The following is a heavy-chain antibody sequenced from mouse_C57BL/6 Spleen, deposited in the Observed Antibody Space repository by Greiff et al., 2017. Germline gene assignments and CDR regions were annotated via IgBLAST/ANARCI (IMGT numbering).Heavy chain of an antibody. Sequence: VQLKQSGPELVKPGASVKLSCKASGYSFTGYYMNWVKQSPEKSLEWIGEINPSTGGTTYNQKFKAKATLTVDKSSSTAYMQLQRLTSEDSAVYYVARGDGYYPPDYWGQGTTLTVSS. CDR3: ARGDGYYPPDY. CDR2: INPSTGGT. J-gene: IGHJ2*01. CDR1: GYSFTGYY. V-gene: IGHV1-42*01. D-gene: IGHD2-3*01.